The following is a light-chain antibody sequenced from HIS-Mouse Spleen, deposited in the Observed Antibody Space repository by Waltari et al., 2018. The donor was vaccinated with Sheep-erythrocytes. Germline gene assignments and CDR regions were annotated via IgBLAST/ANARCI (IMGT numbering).Light chain of an antibody. Sequence: EIVLTQSPGTLSLSPGERATLSCRASQSVSSSYLAWYQQKPGQAPRLLIYGASSRATGLPDRFSGIGSGTDFTLTISRLEPEDFAVYYCQQYGSSPYTFGQGTKLEIK. CDR3: QQYGSSPYT. J-gene: IGKJ2*01. V-gene: IGKV3-20*01. CDR2: GAS. CDR1: QSVSSSY.